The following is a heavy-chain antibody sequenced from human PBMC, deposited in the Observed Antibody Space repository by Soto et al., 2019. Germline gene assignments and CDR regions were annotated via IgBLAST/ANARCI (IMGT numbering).Heavy chain of an antibody. CDR2: ISAYNGNT. CDR1: GYTFTSYG. V-gene: IGHV1-18*01. CDR3: ARDGDSHYYGSSGYYNAFDI. D-gene: IGHD3-22*01. Sequence: ASVKVSCKASGYTFTSYGISWVRQAPGQGLEWMGWISAYNGNTNYAQKLQGRVTMTTDTSTSTAYMELRSLRSDDTAVYYCARDGDSHYYGSSGYYNAFDIWGQGTMVTVSS. J-gene: IGHJ3*02.